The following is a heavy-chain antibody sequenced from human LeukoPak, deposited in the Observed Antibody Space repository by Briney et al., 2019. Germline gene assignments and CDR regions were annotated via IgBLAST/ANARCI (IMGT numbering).Heavy chain of an antibody. D-gene: IGHD2-2*01. Sequence: SETLSLTCTVSGGSMTISTDYWAWVRQPPGKGLEWIGAIHFTGKTYYNVPLKSRVTISIDTSKNQFSLNLTSVTAADTAVYYCARLWYLPQYHFDYWGLGTLVTVSS. J-gene: IGHJ4*02. V-gene: IGHV4-39*01. CDR3: ARLWYLPQYHFDY. CDR1: GGSMTISTDY. CDR2: IHFTGKT.